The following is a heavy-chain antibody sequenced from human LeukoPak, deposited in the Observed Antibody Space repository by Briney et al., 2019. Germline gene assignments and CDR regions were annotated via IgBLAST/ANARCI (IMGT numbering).Heavy chain of an antibody. J-gene: IGHJ4*02. V-gene: IGHV3-48*03. Sequence: PGGSLRLSCVASGFTFSSYEMSWVRQAPGKGLEWLSYISSSGSTIYYADFVKGRFTISRDNAKNSVYLQMNSLRAEDTAGYYCARETYFDYWGQGTLLTVSS. CDR1: GFTFSSYE. CDR2: ISSSGSTI. CDR3: ARETYFDY.